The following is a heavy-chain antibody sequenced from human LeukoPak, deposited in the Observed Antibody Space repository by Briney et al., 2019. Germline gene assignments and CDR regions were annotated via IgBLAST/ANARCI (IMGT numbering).Heavy chain of an antibody. V-gene: IGHV5-51*01. CDR3: ARLAQAGRNDVIFWFDP. CDR1: GYSFTSYW. Sequence: GESLKISCKGSGYSFTSYWIGWVRQMPGKGLEWMGNIYPGDSDTRYSPSFQGQVTISADKSISTAYLQWSSLKASDTAMYYCARLAQAGRNDVIFWFDPWGQGTLVTVSS. J-gene: IGHJ5*02. CDR2: IYPGDSDT. D-gene: IGHD1-1*01.